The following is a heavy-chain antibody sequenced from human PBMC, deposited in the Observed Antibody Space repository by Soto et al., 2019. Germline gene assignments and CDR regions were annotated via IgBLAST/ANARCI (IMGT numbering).Heavy chain of an antibody. J-gene: IGHJ4*02. Sequence: SETLSLTCAVYGGSFSSYSWTWIRQPPGQGLEWIGEIKDRGTTNYNPSLKSRVTISVDTSKNQVSLKLSSVTAADTAVYYCASLAARAAKRYYFDYWGQGTLVTVSS. CDR1: GGSFSSYS. CDR3: ASLAARAAKRYYFDY. V-gene: IGHV4-34*01. D-gene: IGHD6-6*01. CDR2: IKDRGTT.